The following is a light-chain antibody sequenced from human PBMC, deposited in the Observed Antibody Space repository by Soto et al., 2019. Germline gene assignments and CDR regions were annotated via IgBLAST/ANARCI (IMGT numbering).Light chain of an antibody. CDR3: QQYKAYSYT. Sequence: DVQMTQSPSTLSGSVGDRVTITCRASQTISSWLAWYQQKPVKTTKLLIYKASTLKSGVPSRFSGSGSGTEFTLTISSLQPDDFATYYCQQYKAYSYTFGQGT. V-gene: IGKV1-5*03. J-gene: IGKJ2*01. CDR2: KAS. CDR1: QTISSW.